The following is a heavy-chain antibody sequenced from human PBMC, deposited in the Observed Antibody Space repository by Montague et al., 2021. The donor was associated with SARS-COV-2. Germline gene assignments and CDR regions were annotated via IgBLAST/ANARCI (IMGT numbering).Heavy chain of an antibody. V-gene: IGHV4-34*01. J-gene: IGHJ2*01. Sequence: SETLSLTCAVYGGSFSDYYWAWIRQPPGKGMERIGVINNSGHANSNSYLKSRVIMSLDMSRDEFPLKVKPVTAADTAMSFCARVATGRRTGEFWYLDFWGRGTLVTVSS. CDR3: ARVATGRRTGEFWYLDF. CDR1: GGSFSDYY. CDR2: INNSGHA. D-gene: IGHD3-10*01.